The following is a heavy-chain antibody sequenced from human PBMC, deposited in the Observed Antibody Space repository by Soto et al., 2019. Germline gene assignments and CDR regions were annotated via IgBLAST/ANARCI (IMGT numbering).Heavy chain of an antibody. CDR2: IYWDDDK. V-gene: IGHV2-5*02. D-gene: IGHD3-10*01. CDR1: GFSLSTSGVG. CDR3: AHRRSYGSGSYFDY. Sequence: QITLKESGPTLVKPTQTLTLTCTFSGFSLSTSGVGVGWLRQPPGKALEWLALIYWDDDKRYSPSLKSRLTITKDTSKNQVVLTMTNMDPVDTATYYCAHRRSYGSGSYFDYWGQGTLVTVSS. J-gene: IGHJ4*02.